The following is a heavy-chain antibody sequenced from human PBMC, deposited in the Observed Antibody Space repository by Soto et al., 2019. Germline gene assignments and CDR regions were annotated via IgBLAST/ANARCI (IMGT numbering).Heavy chain of an antibody. CDR1: GFTLSSYS. Sequence: QVQLVESGGGVVQPGRSLRLSCAASGFTLSSYSMHWVRQAPGKGLEWVGVISYDGNKKYYRDSVKGRFSISRDTSNNTVVLQMNSLRPEDTAVYYCARSVAVAGLDYWGQGSLVTVSS. V-gene: IGHV3-30-3*01. CDR3: ARSVAVAGLDY. CDR2: ISYDGNKK. J-gene: IGHJ4*02. D-gene: IGHD6-19*01.